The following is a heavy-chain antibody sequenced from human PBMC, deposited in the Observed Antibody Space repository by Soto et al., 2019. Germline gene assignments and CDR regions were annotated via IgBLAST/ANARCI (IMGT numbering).Heavy chain of an antibody. Sequence: QVQLMESGGGVVQPGTSLRLSCAASGFSFSSYAMHWVRQAPGKGLEWVAALWYDGSNQNYAESVKGRFTISRDNSKRTVYLQMNSLKAEDTAVYYCARDINDFWSGYLYWGQGTLVTVSS. CDR3: ARDINDFWSGYLY. CDR2: LWYDGSNQ. J-gene: IGHJ4*02. V-gene: IGHV3-33*01. D-gene: IGHD3-3*01. CDR1: GFSFSSYA.